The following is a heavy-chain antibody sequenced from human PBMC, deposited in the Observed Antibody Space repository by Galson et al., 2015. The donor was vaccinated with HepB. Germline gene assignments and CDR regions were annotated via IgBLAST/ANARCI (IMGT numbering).Heavy chain of an antibody. D-gene: IGHD3-10*01. CDR2: IYSGGST. V-gene: IGHV3-53*04. CDR3: AKSFGWASRGLYYYHGMDV. CDR1: GFTVSSNY. Sequence: SLRLSCAASGFTVSSNYMSWVRQAPGKGLEWVSVIYSGGSTYYADSVKGRFTISRHNSKNTLYLQMNSLRAEDTAVYYCAKSFGWASRGLYYYHGMDVWGQGTTVTVSS. J-gene: IGHJ6*02.